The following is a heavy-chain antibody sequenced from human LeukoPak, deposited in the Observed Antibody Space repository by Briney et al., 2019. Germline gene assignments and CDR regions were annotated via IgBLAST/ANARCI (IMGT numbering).Heavy chain of an antibody. Sequence: SVNVSCKASRGTLSSYAISWVRQAPGQGLEWMGGIIPIFGTANYAQKFQGRVTITADESTSTAYMELRSLRSEDTAVYYCGSSGDYSRCGYYFDYWGQGTLVTVSS. V-gene: IGHV1-69*13. CDR3: GSSGDYSRCGYYFDY. J-gene: IGHJ4*02. CDR1: RGTLSSYA. CDR2: IIPIFGTA. D-gene: IGHD3-22*01.